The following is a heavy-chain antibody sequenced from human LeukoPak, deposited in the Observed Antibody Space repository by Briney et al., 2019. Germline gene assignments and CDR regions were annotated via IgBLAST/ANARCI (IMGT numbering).Heavy chain of an antibody. CDR2: IYSGGST. CDR3: ATGTDV. D-gene: IGHD1-14*01. J-gene: IGHJ6*02. V-gene: IGHV3-66*01. Sequence: PGGSLRLSCAASGFTVSSNYMSWVRQAPGKGLEWVSVIYSGGSTYYADSVKGRFTISRGNSKNTPYLQVSSLRAEDTAVYYCATGTDVWGQGTTVTVSS. CDR1: GFTVSSNY.